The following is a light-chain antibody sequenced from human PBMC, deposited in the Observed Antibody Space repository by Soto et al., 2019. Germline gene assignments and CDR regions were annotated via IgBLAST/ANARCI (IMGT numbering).Light chain of an antibody. CDR1: SSDVGGYNY. Sequence: QSALTQPASVSGSPGQSITISCTGTSSDVGGYNYDSWYQQHPGKAPKLMIYDVSNRPSGVSDRFSGSKSDNTASLTISGLQTEDEADYYCSSYTTTSTLIFGGGTKLTVL. V-gene: IGLV2-14*01. J-gene: IGLJ2*01. CDR3: SSYTTTSTLI. CDR2: DVS.